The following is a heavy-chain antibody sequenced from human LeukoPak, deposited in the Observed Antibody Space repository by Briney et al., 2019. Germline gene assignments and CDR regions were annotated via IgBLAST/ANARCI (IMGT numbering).Heavy chain of an antibody. Sequence: GGSLRLSCAASGFTFSSYAMHWVRQAPGKGLEWVAVISYDGSNKYYADSVKGRFTISRDNSKNTLYLQMNSLRAEDTAVYYCARAADYYDSSGYKTPPGYWGQGTLVTVSS. CDR1: GFTFSSYA. D-gene: IGHD3-22*01. CDR2: ISYDGSNK. J-gene: IGHJ4*02. CDR3: ARAADYYDSSGYKTPPGY. V-gene: IGHV3-30*04.